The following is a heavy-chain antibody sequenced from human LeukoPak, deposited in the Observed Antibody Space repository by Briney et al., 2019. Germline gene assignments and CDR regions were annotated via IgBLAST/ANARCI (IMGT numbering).Heavy chain of an antibody. CDR2: INWNGGST. CDR1: GFTSDDYG. Sequence: GGSLRLSCAASGFTSDDYGMSWVRQAPGKGLEWVSGINWNGGSTGYADSVKGRFTISRDNSKNTLYLQMNSLRAEDTAVYYCAKGTSPFDPWGQGTLVTVSS. V-gene: IGHV3-20*04. J-gene: IGHJ5*02. CDR3: AKGTSPFDP.